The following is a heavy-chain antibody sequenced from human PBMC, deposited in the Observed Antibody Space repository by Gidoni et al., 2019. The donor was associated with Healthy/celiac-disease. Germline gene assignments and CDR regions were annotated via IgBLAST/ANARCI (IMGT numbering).Heavy chain of an antibody. V-gene: IGHV4-34*01. D-gene: IGHD4-17*01. CDR1: GGSFRGYY. CDR3: ARTSTVTQGYY. Sequence: QVQLQQWGAGLLQPSETLSLTYAVQGGSFRGYYWGWIRQPPGKGLEWIGEINHSGSTNYNPSLKSRVTISVDTSKNQFSLKLTSVTAADTAVYYCARTSTVTQGYYWGQGTLVTVSS. J-gene: IGHJ4*02. CDR2: INHSGST.